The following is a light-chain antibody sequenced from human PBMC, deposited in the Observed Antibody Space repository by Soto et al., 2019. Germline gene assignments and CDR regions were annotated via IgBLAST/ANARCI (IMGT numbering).Light chain of an antibody. J-gene: IGKJ4*01. Sequence: EFVLTQSPGTLSLSPGERATLSCRASQTVRNNYLAWYQQKPGQAPRLLIYGASNRATGIPDRFSGSGSGTEFTLTISRLEPEDFAVYYCQQYSSSPLTFGGGTKVDIK. V-gene: IGKV3-20*01. CDR1: QTVRNNY. CDR3: QQYSSSPLT. CDR2: GAS.